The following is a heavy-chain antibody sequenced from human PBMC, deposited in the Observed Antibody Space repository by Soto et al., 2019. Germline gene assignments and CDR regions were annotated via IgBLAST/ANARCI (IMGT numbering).Heavy chain of an antibody. CDR3: ARDVGDSGSHWFDP. J-gene: IGHJ5*02. CDR2: INPSGSST. Sequence: ASVKVSCKASGYIFSNYYIHWVRQAPGQGLEWMGIINPSGSSTRYAQKFQGRVTMTRDTSSSTVYMEPSSLRFEDTAVYYCARDVGDSGSHWFDPWGQGSLVTVSS. V-gene: IGHV1-46*01. CDR1: GYIFSNYY. D-gene: IGHD1-26*01.